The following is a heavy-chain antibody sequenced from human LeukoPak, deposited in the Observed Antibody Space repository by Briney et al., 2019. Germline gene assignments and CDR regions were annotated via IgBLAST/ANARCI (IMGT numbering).Heavy chain of an antibody. J-gene: IGHJ4*02. D-gene: IGHD6-19*01. CDR1: GYTFTNYG. CDR2: IIAYNDKR. V-gene: IGHV1-18*01. Sequence: ASVKVSCKASGYTFTNYGINWVRQAPGQGLEWMGWIIAYNDKRNYAQKVQGRVTVTRDTSISTAYMELSRLRSDDTAVYYCAREIRKGQWPVFALNYWGQGTLVTVSS. CDR3: AREIRKGQWPVFALNY.